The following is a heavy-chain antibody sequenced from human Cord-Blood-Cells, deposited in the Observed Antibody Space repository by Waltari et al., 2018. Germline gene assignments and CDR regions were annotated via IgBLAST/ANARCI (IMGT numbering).Heavy chain of an antibody. CDR1: GFSLSTSGVG. CDR2: IYWDDDK. CDR3: AATCWSSSCLDY. V-gene: IGHV2-5*02. Sequence: QITLKESGPTLVKPTQTLTLTCTFSGFSLSTSGVGVGWIRQPPGKALEWLALIYWDDDKRYSPSLKSRLTITKDTSKDQVVLTMTNMDPVDTATYYCAATCWSSSCLDYWGQGTLVTVSS. J-gene: IGHJ4*02. D-gene: IGHD6-13*01.